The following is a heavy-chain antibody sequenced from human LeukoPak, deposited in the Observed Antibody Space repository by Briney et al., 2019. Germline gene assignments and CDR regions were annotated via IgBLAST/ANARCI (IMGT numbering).Heavy chain of an antibody. CDR1: RGSISSYS. J-gene: IGHJ5*02. Sequence: SETLSLTCTVSRGSISSYSWSWIRQPPGKGLEWIGYIYHSGSTYYNPSLKSRVTISVDRSKNQFSLKLSSVTAADTAVYYCARTPITMVRGVILHWFDPWGQGTLVTVSS. CDR3: ARTPITMVRGVILHWFDP. V-gene: IGHV4-30-2*01. D-gene: IGHD3-10*01. CDR2: IYHSGST.